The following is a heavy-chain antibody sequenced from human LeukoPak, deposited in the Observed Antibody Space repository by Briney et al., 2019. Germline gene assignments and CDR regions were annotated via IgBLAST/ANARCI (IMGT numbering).Heavy chain of an antibody. CDR1: GFTFSSYA. J-gene: IGHJ5*02. D-gene: IGHD1-26*01. CDR2: IRGSGGST. Sequence: GGSLRLSCAASGFTFSSYAMSWVRQAPGKGLEWVSAIRGSGGSTYYADSVKGRFTISRDNSKNTLYLQMNSLRAEDTAVYYCAKDTSIVGPTGWFDPWGQGTLVTVSS. CDR3: AKDTSIVGPTGWFDP. V-gene: IGHV3-23*01.